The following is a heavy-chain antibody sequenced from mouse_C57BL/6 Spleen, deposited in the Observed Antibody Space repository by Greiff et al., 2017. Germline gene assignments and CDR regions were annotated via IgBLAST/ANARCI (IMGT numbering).Heavy chain of an antibody. J-gene: IGHJ2*01. CDR2: IYPGDGDT. CDR1: GYAFSSSW. V-gene: IGHV1-80*01. CDR3: ASAKLREFDY. D-gene: IGHD1-1*01. Sequence: VQLQQSGAELVKPGASVKISCKASGYAFSSSWMNWVKQRPGKGLEWIGQIYPGDGDTNYNGKFKGKATLTADKSSSTAYMQLSSLTSEDSAVYFCASAKLREFDYWGQGTTLTVSS.